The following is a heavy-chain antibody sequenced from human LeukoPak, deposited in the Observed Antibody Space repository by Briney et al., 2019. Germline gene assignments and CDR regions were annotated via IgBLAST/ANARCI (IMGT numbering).Heavy chain of an antibody. V-gene: IGHV3-7*01. Sequence: GGSLRFSCPASGFTFSSYWMSWVRQAPGKGREWVANIKQDGSDKYYVDSVKGRFTISRDNAKNSVYLQMNSLRAEDTALYYCARAVAENWFDPWGQGTLVTVSS. J-gene: IGHJ5*02. CDR2: IKQDGSDK. CDR1: GFTFSSYW. D-gene: IGHD6-19*01. CDR3: ARAVAENWFDP.